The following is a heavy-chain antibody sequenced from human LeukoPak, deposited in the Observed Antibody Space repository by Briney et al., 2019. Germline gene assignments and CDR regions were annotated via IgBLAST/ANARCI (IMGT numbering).Heavy chain of an antibody. CDR1: GGSISGYY. CDR3: ARGGIAVPGMRYYFDY. V-gene: IGHV4-59*01. CDR2: FYYSGST. D-gene: IGHD6-19*01. Sequence: PSETPSLTCTVSGGSISGYYWSWIRQPPGKGLECIWYFYYSGSTNYNPSLKSRVTISVDTSKSQFSLKLSSVTDADTGVYYCARGGIAVPGMRYYFDYWGQGTLVTVSS. J-gene: IGHJ4*02.